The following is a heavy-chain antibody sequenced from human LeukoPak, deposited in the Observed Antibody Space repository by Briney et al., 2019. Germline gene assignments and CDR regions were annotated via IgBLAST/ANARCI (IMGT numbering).Heavy chain of an antibody. CDR2: ISSSSSMM. CDR1: GFTFSDYY. D-gene: IGHD3-16*01. J-gene: IGHJ4*02. CDR3: ARDPPNWGFGY. Sequence: GGSLRLSCAASGFTFSDYYMSWIRQAPGKGLEWISYISSSSSMMYYADSVKGRFIISRDNAKKSLYLRMNSLRVEDTAVYYCARDPPNWGFGYWGQGTLVTVSS. V-gene: IGHV3-11*04.